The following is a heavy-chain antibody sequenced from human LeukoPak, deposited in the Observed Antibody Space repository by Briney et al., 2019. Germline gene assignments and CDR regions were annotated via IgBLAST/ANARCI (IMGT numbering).Heavy chain of an antibody. D-gene: IGHD4-23*01. Sequence: NPGASLRLSCAASGFTFSSYSMNWVRQAPGKGLEWVSSISSSSSYIYYADSVKGRFTISRDNAKNSLYLQMNSLRAEDTAVYYCAKIQGRVRAVVTHYYGMDVWGQGTTVTVSS. V-gene: IGHV3-21*01. CDR2: ISSSSSYI. CDR1: GFTFSSYS. J-gene: IGHJ6*02. CDR3: AKIQGRVRAVVTHYYGMDV.